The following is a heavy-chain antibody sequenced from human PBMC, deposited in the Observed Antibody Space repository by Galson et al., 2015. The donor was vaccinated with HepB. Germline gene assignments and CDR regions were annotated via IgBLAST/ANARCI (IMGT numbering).Heavy chain of an antibody. Sequence: SLRLSCAASGFTFSSYAMSWVRQAPGKGLEWVSAISGSGGSTYYADSVKGRFTISRDNSKNTLYLQMNSLRAEDTAVYYCAKAIFPKQRDYGGNFDYWGQGTLVTVSS. D-gene: IGHD4-23*01. CDR2: ISGSGGST. CDR3: AKAIFPKQRDYGGNFDY. J-gene: IGHJ4*02. CDR1: GFTFSSYA. V-gene: IGHV3-23*01.